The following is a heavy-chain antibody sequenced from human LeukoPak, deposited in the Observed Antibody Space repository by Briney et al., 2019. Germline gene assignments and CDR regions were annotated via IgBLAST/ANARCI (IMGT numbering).Heavy chain of an antibody. V-gene: IGHV3-48*04. CDR1: GFMFSGYS. CDR2: ISSSSDRI. J-gene: IGHJ5*02. Sequence: GGSLRLSCAASGFMFSGYSMNWVRQAPGKGPEWISHISSSSDRIFYADCVKDRFTISRDNAKNSLYLQMNSLRAEDTAFYYCARDRFPYGSGSGWFDPWGQGTLVTVSS. D-gene: IGHD3-10*01. CDR3: ARDRFPYGSGSGWFDP.